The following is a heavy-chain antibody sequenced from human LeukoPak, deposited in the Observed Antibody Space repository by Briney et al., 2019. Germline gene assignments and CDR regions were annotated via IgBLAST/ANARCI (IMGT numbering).Heavy chain of an antibody. CDR3: ARSYCSGGSCYSIYYYGMDV. V-gene: IGHV7-4-1*02. CDR2: INTNTGNP. J-gene: IGHJ6*02. CDR1: GYTFTSYA. D-gene: IGHD2-15*01. Sequence: ASVKVSCEASGYTFTSYAMNWVRQAPGQGLEWMGWINTNTGNPTYAQGFTGRFVFSLDTSVSTAYLQISSLKAEDTAVYYCARSYCSGGSCYSIYYYGMDVWGQGTTVTVSS.